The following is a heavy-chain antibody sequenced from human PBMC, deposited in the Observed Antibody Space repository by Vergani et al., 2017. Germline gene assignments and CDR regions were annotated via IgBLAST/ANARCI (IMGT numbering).Heavy chain of an antibody. CDR1: GFTFSSYA. J-gene: IGHJ4*02. D-gene: IGHD3-3*01. CDR2: ISGSGGST. CDR3: AKVLEWFSTLDY. V-gene: IGHV3-23*01. Sequence: EVQLLESGGGLVQPGGSLRLSCAASGFTFSSYAMSWVRQAPGQGLEWVSAISGSGGSTYYADSGEGRFTISRDNSKNTLYLQMNSLRAEDTAVYYCAKVLEWFSTLDYWGQGTLVTVSS.